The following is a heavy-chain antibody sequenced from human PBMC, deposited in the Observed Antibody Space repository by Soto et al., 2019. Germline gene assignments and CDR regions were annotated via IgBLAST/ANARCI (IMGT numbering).Heavy chain of an antibody. Sequence: QPGGSLRLSCAASGFAFGNSWMHWVRQPPGKGPEWVSRMTSDGRTIQYADSVKGRFTASRDNAKNTLYLQMDSLRAEDTAMYYCATAEVDYWGQGTLVTVSS. V-gene: IGHV3-74*01. CDR2: MTSDGRTI. CDR3: ATAEVDY. CDR1: GFAFGNSW. J-gene: IGHJ4*02.